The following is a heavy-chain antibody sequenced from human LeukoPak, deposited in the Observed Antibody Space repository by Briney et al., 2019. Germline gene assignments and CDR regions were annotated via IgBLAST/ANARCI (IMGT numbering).Heavy chain of an antibody. V-gene: IGHV3-74*01. D-gene: IGHD6-13*01. CDR1: GFTFSSYW. Sequence: PGGSLRLSCAASGFTFSSYWMHWGRQAPGKGLVLVSRINSDGSSTSYADSVKGRFTISRDNTKNTLYLQMNSLRAEDRAVYYCARQRGAAAGTAFASWGQGTLVTVSS. CDR3: ARQRGAAAGTAFAS. CDR2: INSDGSST. J-gene: IGHJ4*02.